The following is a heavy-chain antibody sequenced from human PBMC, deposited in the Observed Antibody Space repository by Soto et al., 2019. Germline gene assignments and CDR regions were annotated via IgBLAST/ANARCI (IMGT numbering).Heavy chain of an antibody. CDR2: IYYSGST. Sequence: SETLSLTCTVSGGSVSSGSYYWSWIRQPPGKGLEWIGYIYYSGSTNYNPSLKSRVTISVDTSKNQFSLKLSSVTAADTAVYYCARERNYDYYYGMDVWGQGTTVTVSS. CDR3: ARERNYDYYYGMDV. V-gene: IGHV4-61*01. D-gene: IGHD4-4*01. CDR1: GGSVSSGSYY. J-gene: IGHJ6*02.